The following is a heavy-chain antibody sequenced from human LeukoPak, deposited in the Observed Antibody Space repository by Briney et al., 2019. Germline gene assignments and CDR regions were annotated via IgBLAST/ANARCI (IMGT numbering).Heavy chain of an antibody. CDR2: ISSSSSTI. Sequence: GGSLRLSCAASGFTFSSYSMNWVRQAPGKGLEWVSYISSSSSTIYYADSVKGRFTISRDNAKNSLYLQMNSLRDEDTAVYYCARLNTHSSSWYWVYYGMDVWGQGTTVTVSS. CDR1: GFTFSSYS. CDR3: ARLNTHSSSWYWVYYGMDV. J-gene: IGHJ6*02. D-gene: IGHD6-13*01. V-gene: IGHV3-48*02.